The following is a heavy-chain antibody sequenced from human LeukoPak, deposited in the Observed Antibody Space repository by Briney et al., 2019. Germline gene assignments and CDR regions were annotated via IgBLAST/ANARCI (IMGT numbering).Heavy chain of an antibody. CDR2: ISYDGSNK. CDR1: GFTFSSYG. J-gene: IGHJ3*02. V-gene: IGHV3-30*03. D-gene: IGHD2-2*01. Sequence: GGSLRLSCAASGFTFSSYGMHWVRQAPGKGLEWVAVISYDGSNKYYADFVKGRFTISRDNSKNTLYLQMNSLRAEDTALYYCTHAVSHAFDIWGQGTMVTVSS. CDR3: THAVSHAFDI.